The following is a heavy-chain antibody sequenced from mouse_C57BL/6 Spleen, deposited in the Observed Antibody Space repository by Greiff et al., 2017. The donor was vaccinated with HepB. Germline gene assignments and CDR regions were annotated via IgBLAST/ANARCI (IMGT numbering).Heavy chain of an antibody. J-gene: IGHJ4*01. V-gene: IGHV1-55*01. D-gene: IGHD1-1*01. Sequence: VQLQQPGAELVKPGASVKMSCKASGYTFTSYWITWVKQRPGQGLEWIGDIYPGSGSTNYNEKFKSKATLTVDTSSSTAYMQLSSLTSEDSAVYFCAGAKYYGSSYYAMDYWGQGTSVTVSS. CDR2: IYPGSGST. CDR3: AGAKYYGSSYYAMDY. CDR1: GYTFTSYW.